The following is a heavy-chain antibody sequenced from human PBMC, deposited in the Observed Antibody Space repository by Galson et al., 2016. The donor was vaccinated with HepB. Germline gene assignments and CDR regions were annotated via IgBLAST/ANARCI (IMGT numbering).Heavy chain of an antibody. CDR3: TRGFEYSSGWYYFDH. D-gene: IGHD6-19*01. Sequence: CAISGDSVSSDSAVWNWIRQSPSRGLEWPGRTFYKSKWYNDYAVSVKSRITVNADTSKNQLSLHLNSVTPDDTAVYYCTRGFEYSSGWYYFDHWGQGTLVTVSS. CDR2: TFYKSKWYN. V-gene: IGHV6-1*01. CDR1: GDSVSSDSAV. J-gene: IGHJ4*02.